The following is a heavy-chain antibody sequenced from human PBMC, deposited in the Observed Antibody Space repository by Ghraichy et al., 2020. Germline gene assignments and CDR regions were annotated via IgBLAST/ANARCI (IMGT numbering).Heavy chain of an antibody. CDR3: ARVSSGWFPDY. D-gene: IGHD6-19*01. J-gene: IGHJ4*02. V-gene: IGHV4-34*01. Sequence: SETLSLTCAVYGGSFSGYYWSWIRQPPGKGLEWIGEINHSGSTNYNPSLKSRVTISVDTSKNQFSLKLSSVTAADTAVYYCARVSSGWFPDYWGQGTLVTVSS. CDR1: GGSFSGYY. CDR2: INHSGST.